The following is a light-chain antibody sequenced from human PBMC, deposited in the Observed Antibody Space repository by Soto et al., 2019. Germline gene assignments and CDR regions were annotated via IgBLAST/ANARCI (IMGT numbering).Light chain of an antibody. CDR2: AAS. CDR3: QQSYSTPWT. Sequence: IQMSKAASSLSASLGDRLTITCRASQSISSYLNWYQQKPGKAPKLLIYAASSLQSGVPSRFSGSGSGTDFTLTISCLQPEDFATYYCQQSYSTPWTFGGGTKVDIK. J-gene: IGKJ4*02. V-gene: IGKV1-39*01. CDR1: QSISSY.